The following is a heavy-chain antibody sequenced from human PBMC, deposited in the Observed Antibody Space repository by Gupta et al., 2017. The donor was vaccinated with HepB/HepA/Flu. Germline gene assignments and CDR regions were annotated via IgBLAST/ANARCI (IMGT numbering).Heavy chain of an antibody. D-gene: IGHD2-15*01. CDR2: IYYSGST. Sequence: QVQLQESGPGLVKPSQTLSLTCTVSGGSISSGGYYWSWIRQHPGKGLEWIGHIYYSGSTHYNPSLKSRVTMSVDTSKNQFSLKLSSVTAADTTVYYCASATPPYSTYYYYYYMDVWGKGTTVTVSS. CDR3: ASATPPYSTYYYYYYMDV. CDR1: GGSISSGGYY. V-gene: IGHV4-31*03. J-gene: IGHJ6*03.